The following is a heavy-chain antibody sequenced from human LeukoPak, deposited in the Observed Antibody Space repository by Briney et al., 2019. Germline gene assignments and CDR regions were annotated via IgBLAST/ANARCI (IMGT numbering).Heavy chain of an antibody. V-gene: IGHV3-30*18. CDR1: GFTFSSYG. J-gene: IGHJ6*02. CDR2: ISYDGSNK. Sequence: GRSLRLSCAASGFTFSSYGMHWVRQAPVKGLEWVAIISYDGSNKYYADSVKGRFTISRDNSKNTLYLQMNSLRAEDTAVYYCAKDTKLRFLEWFYYYYYGMDVWGQGTTVTVSS. D-gene: IGHD3-3*01. CDR3: AKDTKLRFLEWFYYYYYGMDV.